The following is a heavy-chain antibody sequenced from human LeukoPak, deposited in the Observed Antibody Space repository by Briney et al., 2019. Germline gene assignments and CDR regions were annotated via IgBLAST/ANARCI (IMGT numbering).Heavy chain of an antibody. Sequence: SETLSLTCTVSGGSISSYYWSWVRQPPGKGLEWIGYIYYSGSTNYNPSLKSRVTISVDTSKNQFSLKLSSVTAADMAVYYCARGGVPSYDFWSAASWFDPWGQGTLVTVSS. V-gene: IGHV4-59*01. CDR3: ARGGVPSYDFWSAASWFDP. D-gene: IGHD3-3*01. J-gene: IGHJ5*02. CDR2: IYYSGST. CDR1: GGSISSYY.